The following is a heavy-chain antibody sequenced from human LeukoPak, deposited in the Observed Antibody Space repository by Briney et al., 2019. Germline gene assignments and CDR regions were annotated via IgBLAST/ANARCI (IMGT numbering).Heavy chain of an antibody. CDR2: ISSSNSYI. D-gene: IGHD6-19*01. Sequence: GGSLRLSCAASGFTFSSYSMNWVRQAPGKGLEWVSSISSSNSYIYNADSVKGRFTISRDNAKNSLYLQMNSLRAEDTAVYYCAIDQGLLVVAGRFGYWGQGTLVTVSS. V-gene: IGHV3-21*01. J-gene: IGHJ4*02. CDR1: GFTFSSYS. CDR3: AIDQGLLVVAGRFGY.